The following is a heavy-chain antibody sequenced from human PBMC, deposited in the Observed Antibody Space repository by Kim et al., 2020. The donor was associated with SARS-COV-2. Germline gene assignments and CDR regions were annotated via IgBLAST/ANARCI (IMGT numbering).Heavy chain of an antibody. Sequence: GNTNYAQKLQGRVTLTTATPSSTAYMELTSLRSDDTAVYYCARGSGSVDYWGQGTLVTVSS. D-gene: IGHD3-22*01. J-gene: IGHJ4*02. CDR2: GNT. CDR3: ARGSGSVDY. V-gene: IGHV1-18*01.